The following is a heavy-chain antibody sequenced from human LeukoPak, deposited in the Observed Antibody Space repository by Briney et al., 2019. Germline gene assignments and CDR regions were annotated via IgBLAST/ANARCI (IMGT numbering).Heavy chain of an antibody. Sequence: GGSLRLSCAASGFTFSDYTMHWVRQAPGEGLKWVSSISGSSNYIYYADSLKGRFTISRDNAKNSLFLHMNSVRAEDTAMYYCAIPRGSTHLDYWGQGTLVTVSS. J-gene: IGHJ4*02. CDR1: GFTFSDYT. V-gene: IGHV3-21*01. CDR2: ISGSSNYI. D-gene: IGHD1-26*01. CDR3: AIPRGSTHLDY.